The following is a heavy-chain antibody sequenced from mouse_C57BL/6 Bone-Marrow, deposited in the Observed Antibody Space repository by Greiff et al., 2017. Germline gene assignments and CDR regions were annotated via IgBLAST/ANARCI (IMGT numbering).Heavy chain of an antibody. J-gene: IGHJ3*01. CDR3: SAVVLTGQYAY. Sequence: EVQLQQSGAELVRPGASVKLSCTASGFNFNDDYMPWVKQRPEQGLEWIGWIDPENGDTEYASKFQGKATITADTSSNTAYLQLSSLTSEDTAVYYCSAVVLTGQYAYWGRGTLVTVSA. CDR1: GFNFNDDY. CDR2: IDPENGDT. D-gene: IGHD4-1*01. V-gene: IGHV14-4*01.